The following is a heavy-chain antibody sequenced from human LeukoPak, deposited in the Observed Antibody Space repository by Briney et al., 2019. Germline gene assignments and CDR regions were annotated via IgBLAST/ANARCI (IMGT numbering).Heavy chain of an antibody. CDR1: GYTFTCYY. Sequence: ASVKVSCKASGYTFTCYYMHWVRQAPGQGLEWMGWINPNSGGTNSAQKFQGRVTMTRDTSISTAYMELSRLRSDDTAVYYCARFPESWGIVVVVAATDDGDYWGQGTLVTVSS. CDR3: ARFPESWGIVVVVAATDDGDY. CDR2: INPNSGGT. D-gene: IGHD2-15*01. V-gene: IGHV1-2*02. J-gene: IGHJ4*02.